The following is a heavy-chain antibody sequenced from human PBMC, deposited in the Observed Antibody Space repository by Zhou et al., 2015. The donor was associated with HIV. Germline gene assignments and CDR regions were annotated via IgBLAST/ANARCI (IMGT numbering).Heavy chain of an antibody. J-gene: IGHJ3*02. CDR3: ARGGRGVVVPAAIRIGDKPDAFDI. D-gene: IGHD2-2*01. V-gene: IGHV1-69*01. CDR2: IIPIFGTA. CDR1: GGTFSSYA. Sequence: QVQLVQSGAEVKKPGSSVKVSCKASGGTFSSYAISWVRQAPGQGLEWMGGIIPIFGTANYAQKFQGRVTITADESTSTAYMELSSLRSEDTAVYYCARGGRGVVVPAAIRIGDKPDAFDIWGQGTMVTVSS.